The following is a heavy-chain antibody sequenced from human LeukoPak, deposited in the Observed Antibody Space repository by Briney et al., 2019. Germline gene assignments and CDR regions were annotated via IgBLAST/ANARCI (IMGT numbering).Heavy chain of an antibody. CDR3: ARVGLDIVVVPAADIRRDY. CDR1: GFTFSSYG. D-gene: IGHD2-2*03. V-gene: IGHV3-30*03. J-gene: IGHJ4*02. Sequence: PGRSLRLSCAASGFTFSSYGMHWARQAPGKGLEWVAVISYDGSNKYYADSVKGRFTISRDNSKNTLYLQMNSLRAEDTAVYYCARVGLDIVVVPAADIRRDYWGQGTLVTVSS. CDR2: ISYDGSNK.